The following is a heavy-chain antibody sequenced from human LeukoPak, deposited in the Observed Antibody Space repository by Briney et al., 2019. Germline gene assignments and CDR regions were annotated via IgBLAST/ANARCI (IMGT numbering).Heavy chain of an antibody. CDR2: IIPIFGTA. CDR3: ARGVTIEVGATGYYFDY. J-gene: IGHJ4*02. V-gene: IGHV1-69*06. D-gene: IGHD1-26*01. Sequence: SVKVSCKASGGTFSSYAISWVRQAPGQGLEWMGGIIPIFGTANYAQKFQGRVTITADKSTSTAYMELSSLRSEDTAVYYCARGVTIEVGATGYYFDYWGQGTLVTVSS. CDR1: GGTFSSYA.